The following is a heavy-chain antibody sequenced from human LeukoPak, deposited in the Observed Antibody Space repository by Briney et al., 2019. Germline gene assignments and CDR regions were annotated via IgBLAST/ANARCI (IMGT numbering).Heavy chain of an antibody. CDR2: IYSSGNS. Sequence: SETLSLTCTVSGGSISSGDYYWSWIRQTAGKGLEWLGRIYSSGNSNYNASLESRVTMSVDTSKNQVSLKLTSVTAADTAMYYCARDGCNSTACRMRLAFDFWGQGAMVTVSS. J-gene: IGHJ3*01. V-gene: IGHV4-61*02. D-gene: IGHD2/OR15-2a*01. CDR1: GGSISSGDYY. CDR3: ARDGCNSTACRMRLAFDF.